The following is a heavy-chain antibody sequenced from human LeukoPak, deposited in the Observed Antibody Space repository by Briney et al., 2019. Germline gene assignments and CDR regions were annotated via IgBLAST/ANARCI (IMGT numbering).Heavy chain of an antibody. CDR3: ARGFLGYDSSDYAFSYY. D-gene: IGHD3-22*01. J-gene: IGHJ4*02. Sequence: VASVKVSCKASGYTFTGYYMHWVRQATGQGLEWMGWMNPNNGNTGYAQRFQGRVTLTRDTSISTAYMELSSLRSEDTAVYYCARGFLGYDSSDYAFSYYWGQGTLVTVSS. CDR2: MNPNNGNT. CDR1: GYTFTGYY. V-gene: IGHV1-8*02.